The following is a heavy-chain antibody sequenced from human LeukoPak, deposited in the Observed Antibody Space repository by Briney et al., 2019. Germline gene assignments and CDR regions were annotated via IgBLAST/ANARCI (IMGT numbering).Heavy chain of an antibody. V-gene: IGHV3-48*02. D-gene: IGHD2-21*02. CDR2: ISSSSNTI. CDR3: ARAVTVVTRGGLVFDY. J-gene: IGHJ4*02. CDR1: GFTFSSYS. Sequence: GGSLRLSCAASGFTFSSYSMSWVRQAPGKGLEWVSYISSSSNTIYYADSVKGRFTISRDNAKNSLFLQMNSLRDEDTSVYYCARAVTVVTRGGLVFDYWGQGTLVTVSS.